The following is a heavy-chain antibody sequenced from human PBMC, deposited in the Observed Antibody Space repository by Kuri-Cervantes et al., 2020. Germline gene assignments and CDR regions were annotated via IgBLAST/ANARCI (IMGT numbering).Heavy chain of an antibody. J-gene: IGHJ3*02. CDR2: ISSSSSYI. CDR1: GFTFSSYS. Sequence: GESLRLSCAASGFTFSSYSMNWVRQAPGKGLEWVSSISSSSSYIYYAASVKGRFTISRDKAKNSLYLQMNSLRAEDTAVYYCARDFPPHYSSSVPDAFDIWGQGTMVTVSS. D-gene: IGHD6-6*01. CDR3: ARDFPPHYSSSVPDAFDI. V-gene: IGHV3-21*01.